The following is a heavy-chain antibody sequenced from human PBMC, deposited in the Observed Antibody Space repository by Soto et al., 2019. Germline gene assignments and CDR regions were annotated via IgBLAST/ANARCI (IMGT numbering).Heavy chain of an antibody. CDR2: IYGGGGT. CDR1: GFTVSGSY. J-gene: IGHJ4*02. CDR3: ASRSRGELYSFDY. V-gene: IGHV3-53*01. Sequence: EVQLVESGGGLIQPGGSLRLSCAASGFTVSGSYMSWVRQAPGKGLEWVAIIYGGGGTYYADSVKGRFTISRDNSKNTLYLQMNNLRDEDTAVYYCASRSRGELYSFDYWGQGTLVTVSS. D-gene: IGHD3-10*01.